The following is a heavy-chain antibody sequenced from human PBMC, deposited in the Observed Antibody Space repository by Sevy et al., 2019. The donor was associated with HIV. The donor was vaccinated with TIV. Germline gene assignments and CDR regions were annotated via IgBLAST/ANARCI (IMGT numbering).Heavy chain of an antibody. CDR1: GGSINSDSYY. CDR2: IYYSGTT. CDR3: ARFEYGGYVSHFEY. D-gene: IGHD5-12*01. V-gene: IGHV4-39*01. Sequence: SETLSLTCTVSGGSINSDSYYWGWIRQPPGKGLEWMGNIYYSGTTYYNPSLKSRVTISVDTSKNQFSLKLSSVTAADTAVYYCARFEYGGYVSHFEYWGQGTLVTVSS. J-gene: IGHJ4*02.